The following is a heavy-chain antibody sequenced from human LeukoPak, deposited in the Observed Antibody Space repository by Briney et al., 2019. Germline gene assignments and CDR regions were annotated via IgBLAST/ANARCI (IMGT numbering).Heavy chain of an antibody. D-gene: IGHD3-22*01. CDR2: IKSKTDGGTT. Sequence: WIRQSPGKGLEWVGRIKSKTDGGTTDYAAPVKGRFTISRDDSKNTLYLQMNSLKTEDTAVYYCTTATMIVVYWGQGTLVTVSS. CDR3: TTATMIVVY. V-gene: IGHV3-15*01. J-gene: IGHJ4*02.